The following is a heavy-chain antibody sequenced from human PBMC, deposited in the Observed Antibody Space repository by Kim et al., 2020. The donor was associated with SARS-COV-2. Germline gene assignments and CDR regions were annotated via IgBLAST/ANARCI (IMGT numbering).Heavy chain of an antibody. CDR3: ASYTGSGGSYYYYYGMDV. Sequence: ASVKVSCKASGYTFTSYGISWVRQAPGQGLEWMGWISAYNGNTNYAQKLQGRVTMTTDTSTSTAYMELRSLRSDDTAVYYCASYTGSGGSYYYYYGMDVWGQGTTVTVSS. V-gene: IGHV1-18*01. J-gene: IGHJ6*02. CDR2: ISAYNGNT. D-gene: IGHD2-15*01. CDR1: GYTFTSYG.